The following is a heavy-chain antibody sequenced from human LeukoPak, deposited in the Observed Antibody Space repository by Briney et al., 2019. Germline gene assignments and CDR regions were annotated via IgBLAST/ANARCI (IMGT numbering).Heavy chain of an antibody. CDR3: ARHRRITMIVVVIADAFDI. Sequence: PSETLSLTCTVSGGSISSYYWSWIRQPAGKGLEWIGRIYTSGSTNYNPSLKSRVTMSVDTSKNQFSLKLSSVTAADTAVYYCARHRRITMIVVVIADAFDIWGQGTMVTVSS. CDR2: IYTSGST. CDR1: GGSISSYY. D-gene: IGHD3-22*01. V-gene: IGHV4-4*07. J-gene: IGHJ3*02.